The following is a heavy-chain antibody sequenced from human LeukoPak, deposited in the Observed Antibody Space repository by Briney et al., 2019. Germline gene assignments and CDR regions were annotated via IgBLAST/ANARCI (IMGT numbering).Heavy chain of an antibody. J-gene: IGHJ3*02. D-gene: IGHD2-2*01. CDR3: ATALILGYCSSTSCKEVADAFDI. CDR2: IIPIFGTA. CDR1: GGTFSSYA. Sequence: SVKVSCKASGGTFSSYAISWVRQAPGQGLEWMGGIIPIFGTANYAQKFQGRVTITADKSTSTAYMELSSLRSEDAAVYYCATALILGYCSSTSCKEVADAFDIWGQGTMVTVSS. V-gene: IGHV1-69*06.